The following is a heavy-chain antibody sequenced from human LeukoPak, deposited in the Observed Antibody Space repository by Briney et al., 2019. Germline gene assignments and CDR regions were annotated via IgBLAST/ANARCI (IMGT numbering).Heavy chain of an antibody. CDR3: ASSITMIRLPHDY. V-gene: IGHV3-30*04. Sequence: SGGSLRLSCAASGFTFSSYAMHWVRQAPGKGLEWVAVISYDGSNKYYADSVKGRFTISRDNSKNTLYLQMNSLRAEDTAVYYCASSITMIRLPHDYWGQGTLVTVSS. D-gene: IGHD3-22*01. CDR1: GFTFSSYA. J-gene: IGHJ4*02. CDR2: ISYDGSNK.